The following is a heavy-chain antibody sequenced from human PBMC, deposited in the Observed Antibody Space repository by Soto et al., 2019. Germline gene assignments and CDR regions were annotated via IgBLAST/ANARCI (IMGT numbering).Heavy chain of an antibody. CDR3: ARSSYYYGSGSYYNEFEY. D-gene: IGHD3-10*01. J-gene: IGHJ4*02. V-gene: IGHV5-51*01. Sequence: SLRISCAASRFTFTSYWIVWVLQMPLKCLEWMGIIYPGDSDTRYSPSFQGQVTISADKSISTAYLQWSSLKASDTAMYYCARSSYYYGSGSYYNEFEYWGQGTLVTVS. CDR1: RFTFTSYW. CDR2: IYPGDSDT.